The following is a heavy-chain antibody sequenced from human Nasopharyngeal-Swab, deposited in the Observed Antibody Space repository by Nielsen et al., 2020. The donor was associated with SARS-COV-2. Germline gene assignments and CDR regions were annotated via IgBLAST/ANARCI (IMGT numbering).Heavy chain of an antibody. J-gene: IGHJ6*02. CDR1: GGSISSYY. CDR3: TYSSSWYFYGMDV. D-gene: IGHD6-13*01. Sequence: SETLSLTCTVSGGSISSYYWTWIRQPAGKGLEWIGSIYHSGSTYYNPSLKSRVTISVDTSKNQFSLKLSSVTAADTAVYYCTYSSSWYFYGMDVWGQGTTVTVSS. V-gene: IGHV4-59*04. CDR2: IYHSGST.